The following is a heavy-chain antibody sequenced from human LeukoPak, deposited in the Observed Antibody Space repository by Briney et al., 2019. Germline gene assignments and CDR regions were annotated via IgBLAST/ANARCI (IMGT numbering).Heavy chain of an antibody. J-gene: IGHJ3*02. CDR3: TTDPLDALDI. V-gene: IGHV3-15*01. CDR2: IKSKTVGETT. Sequence: GGSLRLSCAASGFTFSNAWMTWVRQAPGKGLEWVGRIKSKTVGETTDYAAPVKGRFTISRDDSKNTLYLQLNSLKTEDTAVYYCTTDPLDALDIWGQGTMVTVSS. CDR1: GFTFSNAW.